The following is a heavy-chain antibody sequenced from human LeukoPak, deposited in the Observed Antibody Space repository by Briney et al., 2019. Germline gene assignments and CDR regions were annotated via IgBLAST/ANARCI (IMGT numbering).Heavy chain of an antibody. CDR1: GASFSSSTYY. J-gene: IGHJ4*02. CDR2: IYYSGST. D-gene: IGHD6-13*01. CDR3: ARHAGGISATGTRPFDH. Sequence: SETLSLTCTVSGASFSSSTYYWGWIRQPPGKGLEWIGSIYYSGSTYYNPSLKSRVTMSVDTSKNQFSLKLSSVTAADTAVYYCARHAGGISATGTRPFDHWGQGTLVTVSS. V-gene: IGHV4-39*01.